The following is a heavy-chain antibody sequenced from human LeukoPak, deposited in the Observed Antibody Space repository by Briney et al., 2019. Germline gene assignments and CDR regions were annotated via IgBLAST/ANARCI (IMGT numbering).Heavy chain of an antibody. V-gene: IGHV4-39*01. D-gene: IGHD2-2*01. CDR3: ARLGVPAATYNAFDI. CDR1: GGSISSSSYY. CDR2: IYYSGST. Sequence: SETLSLTCTVSGGSISSSSYYWDWIRQPPGKGLEWIGSIYYSGSTYYNPSLKSRVTISVDTSKNQFSLKLSSVTAADTAVYYCARLGVPAATYNAFDIWGQGTMVTVSS. J-gene: IGHJ3*02.